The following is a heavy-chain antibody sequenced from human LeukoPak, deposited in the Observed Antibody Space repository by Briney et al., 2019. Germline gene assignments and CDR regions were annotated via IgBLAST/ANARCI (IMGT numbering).Heavy chain of an antibody. J-gene: IGHJ4*02. CDR2: ISGSGGST. Sequence: GGSLRLSCAASGFTLNSYAVSWVRQAPGKGLERVSAISGSGGSTYYADSVKGRFTISRDNSKNTLYLQMNSLRPEDTAVYYCAKVIYCSSTSCYEVDYWGQGTLVTVSS. CDR3: AKVIYCSSTSCYEVDY. D-gene: IGHD2-2*01. V-gene: IGHV3-23*01. CDR1: GFTLNSYA.